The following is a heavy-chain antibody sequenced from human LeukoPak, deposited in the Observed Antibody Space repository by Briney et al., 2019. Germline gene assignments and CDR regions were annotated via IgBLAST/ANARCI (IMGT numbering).Heavy chain of an antibody. V-gene: IGHV4-59*08. Sequence: SETLSLTCTVSGDSINDYYWSWIRQPPGRGLEWIGYIYYSGSTNFSPSLKSRVTMSVDTSKKQFSLNLSSVTAADTAVYFCARQGGSFSHIDSWGQGNLVTVSS. J-gene: IGHJ4*02. CDR1: GDSINDYY. CDR3: ARQGGSFSHIDS. CDR2: IYYSGST. D-gene: IGHD1-26*01.